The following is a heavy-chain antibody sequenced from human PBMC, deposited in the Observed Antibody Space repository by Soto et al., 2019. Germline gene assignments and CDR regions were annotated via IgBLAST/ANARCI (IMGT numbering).Heavy chain of an antibody. CDR1: GFTFSNYA. Sequence: QVQLVESGGGVVQPGTSLRLSCAASGFTFSNYAFHWVRQAPGRGLEWVAVISYDGNNKYYTESVKGRFTISRDNFKNPSTLQMNSLRSEDTAAYYCARDPRVSGSSGRRFDYWGQGTLVTVSS. CDR3: ARDPRVSGSSGRRFDY. D-gene: IGHD1-26*01. V-gene: IGHV3-30-3*01. CDR2: ISYDGNNK. J-gene: IGHJ4*02.